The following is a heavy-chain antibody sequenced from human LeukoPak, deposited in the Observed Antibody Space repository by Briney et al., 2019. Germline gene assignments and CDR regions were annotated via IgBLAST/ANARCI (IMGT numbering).Heavy chain of an antibody. CDR2: ISGSGGST. CDR1: GFTFSSYA. CDR3: AKEGPVSWGSIAAAGTIIRKSYYGMDV. Sequence: PGGSLRLSCAASGFTFSSYAISWVRQAPGKGLEWVSAISGSGGSTSYAHCVRGRFTLPRHNSKNSLYMQTDSLRAEHTAVYYCAKEGPVSWGSIAAAGTIIRKSYYGMDVWGQGTMVTVSS. V-gene: IGHV3-23*01. J-gene: IGHJ6*02. D-gene: IGHD6-13*01.